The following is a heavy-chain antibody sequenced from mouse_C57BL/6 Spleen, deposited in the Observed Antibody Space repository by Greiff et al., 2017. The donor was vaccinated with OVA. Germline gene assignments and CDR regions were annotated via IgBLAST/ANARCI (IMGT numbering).Heavy chain of an antibody. D-gene: IGHD2-1*01. V-gene: IGHV14-4*01. J-gene: IGHJ2*01. CDR3: TSYGNYY. CDR2: IDPGNGDT. CDR1: GFNIKDDY. Sequence: LVESGAELVRPGASVKLSCTASGFNIKDDYMSWVQQSPEQGLEWIGWIDPGNGDTEYASKFQGKVTITGDTSTNTVYLQLSSLTSEDTAVYYCTSYGNYYWGQGTTLTVSS.